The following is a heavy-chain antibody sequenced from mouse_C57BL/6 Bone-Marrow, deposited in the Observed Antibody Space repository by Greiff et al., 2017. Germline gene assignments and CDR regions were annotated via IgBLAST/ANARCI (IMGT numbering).Heavy chain of an antibody. V-gene: IGHV1-81*01. CDR3: ARTNDGYWDYFDY. CDR2: IYPGDGDT. Sequence: VQLQQSGAELARPGASVKLSCKASGYTFTSYGISWVKQRTGQGLEWIGEIYPGDGDTNYNGKFKGKATLTADKSSSTAYMQLSSPTSEDSAVYFCARTNDGYWDYFDYWGQGTTLTVSS. J-gene: IGHJ2*01. D-gene: IGHD2-3*01. CDR1: GYTFTSYG.